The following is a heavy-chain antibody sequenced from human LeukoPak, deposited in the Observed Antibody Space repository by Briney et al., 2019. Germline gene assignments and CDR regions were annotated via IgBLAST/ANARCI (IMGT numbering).Heavy chain of an antibody. D-gene: IGHD6-13*01. J-gene: IGHJ3*02. V-gene: IGHV4-34*01. CDR1: GGSFSGYY. CDR3: ARGGPAADDAFDI. CDR2: TTHTGST. Sequence: SETLSLTCAVNGGSFSGYYWNWIRQPPGKGLEWIGDTTHTGSTNDNPSLAGRVTVSVDTSKNQFSLSLASVTAADTALYYCARGGPAADDAFDIWGQGTLVTVSS.